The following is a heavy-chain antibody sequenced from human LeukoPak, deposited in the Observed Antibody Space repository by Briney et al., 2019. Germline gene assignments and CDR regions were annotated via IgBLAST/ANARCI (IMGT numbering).Heavy chain of an antibody. CDR1: GYTFTVYY. D-gene: IGHD3-22*01. Sequence: ASVKVSCKASGYTFTVYYMHWVRQAPGHGLEWMGWINPNSGDTNYAQKFQGRVTMTRDTSISTAYMELSRLTSDDTAMYYCARDRPSGYNWFDPWGQGTLVTVSS. CDR3: ARDRPSGYNWFDP. V-gene: IGHV1-2*02. J-gene: IGHJ5*02. CDR2: INPNSGDT.